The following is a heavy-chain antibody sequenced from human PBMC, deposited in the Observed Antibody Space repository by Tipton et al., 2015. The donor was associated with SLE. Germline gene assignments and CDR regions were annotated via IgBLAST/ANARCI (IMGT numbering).Heavy chain of an antibody. CDR2: MYNGGST. CDR3: ARGGAAAAYYFGMDV. CDR1: GGSISSHY. D-gene: IGHD6-13*01. J-gene: IGHJ6*02. V-gene: IGHV4-59*11. Sequence: TLSLTCSVSGGSISSHYWSWIRQPQGKGLEWIGYMYNGGSTLYNHPLKSRVSISVDTSKNQFSLKLNSVTAADTAVYYCARGGAAAAYYFGMDVWGQGTTVIVSS.